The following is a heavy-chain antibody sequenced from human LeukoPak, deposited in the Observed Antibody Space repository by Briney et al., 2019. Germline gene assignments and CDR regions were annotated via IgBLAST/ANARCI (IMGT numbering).Heavy chain of an antibody. CDR3: ARDGLWSHYYRHGMDV. Sequence: GGSLRLSCADSGFTFSAYGMNWVRQAPGKGLEWVSYISSSSSVIFYADSVEGRFTISRDNARSSLYLQMTSLRAEDTGTYYCARDGLWSHYYRHGMDVWGQGTAVTVSS. CDR1: GFTFSAYG. V-gene: IGHV3-48*03. D-gene: IGHD5-18*01. CDR2: ISSSSSVI. J-gene: IGHJ6*02.